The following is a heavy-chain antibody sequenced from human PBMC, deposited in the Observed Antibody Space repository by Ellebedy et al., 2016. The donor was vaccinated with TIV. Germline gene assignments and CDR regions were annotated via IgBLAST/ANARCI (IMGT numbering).Heavy chain of an antibody. V-gene: IGHV3-74*01. CDR1: GFPFRNYW. J-gene: IGHJ4*02. CDR2: FNCGGVST. Sequence: GESLKISCEASGFPFRNYWMPWVCQAPGKGLVSVSRFNCGGVSTSYSDSVKGRFTISRDNAKKTLYLQMNSLRAEDTAVYYCTRNLTTYYFDYWGQGALVTVSS. D-gene: IGHD4-11*01. CDR3: TRNLTTYYFDY.